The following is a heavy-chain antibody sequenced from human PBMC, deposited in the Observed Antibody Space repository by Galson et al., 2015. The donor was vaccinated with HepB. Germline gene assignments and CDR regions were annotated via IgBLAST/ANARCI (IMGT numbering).Heavy chain of an antibody. V-gene: IGHV3-23*01. CDR2: ISGSGGST. CDR1: GFTFSSYA. Sequence: SLRLSCAAPGFTFSSYAMSWVRQAPGKGLEWVSAISGSGGSTYYADSVKGRFTISRDNSKNTLYLQMNSLRAEDTAVYYCAKENCSSTSCYRAFDPWGQGTLVTVSS. CDR3: AKENCSSTSCYRAFDP. J-gene: IGHJ5*02. D-gene: IGHD2-2*02.